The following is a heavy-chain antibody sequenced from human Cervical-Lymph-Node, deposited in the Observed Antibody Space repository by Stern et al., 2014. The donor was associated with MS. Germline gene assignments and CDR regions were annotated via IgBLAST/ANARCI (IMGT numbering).Heavy chain of an antibody. D-gene: IGHD3-10*01. CDR2: SSSDGSYI. V-gene: IGHV3-21*01. J-gene: IGHJ4*02. CDR1: AFTFSSYS. Sequence: VQLVASGGGLVKPGGSLRLSCAASAFTFSSYSMNWVRQPPGKGLEWVSSSSSDGSYIYHTDSVKGRFTISRDNAKNSLYLQMNSLRAEDTAVYYCARRGFGEPFDYWGQGTLVTVSS. CDR3: ARRGFGEPFDY.